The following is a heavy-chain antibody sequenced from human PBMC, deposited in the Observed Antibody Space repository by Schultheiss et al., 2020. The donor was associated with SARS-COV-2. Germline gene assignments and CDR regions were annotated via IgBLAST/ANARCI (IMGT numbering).Heavy chain of an antibody. CDR3: ARGDYSNYPSFFDY. J-gene: IGHJ4*02. CDR1: GGSISSYY. D-gene: IGHD4-11*01. Sequence: LSCTVSGGSISSYYWSWIRQPPGKGLEWIGYIYYSGSTNYNPSLKSRVTISVDTSKNQFSLKLSSVTAADTAVYYCARGDYSNYPSFFDYWGQGTLVTVSS. V-gene: IGHV4-59*12. CDR2: IYYSGST.